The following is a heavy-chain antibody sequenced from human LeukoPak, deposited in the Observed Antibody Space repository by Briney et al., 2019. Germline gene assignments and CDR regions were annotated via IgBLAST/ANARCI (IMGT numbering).Heavy chain of an antibody. D-gene: IGHD1-1*01. CDR3: AKVQRPLDGADY. J-gene: IGHJ4*02. CDR1: GGSISSYY. CDR2: IYYSGST. V-gene: IGHV4-59*01. Sequence: SETLSLTCTVSGGSISSYYWSWIRQPPGKGLEWIGYIYYSGSTNYNPSLKSRVTISVDTSKNQFSLKLSSVTAADTAVYYCAKVQRPLDGADYWGQGTLVTVSS.